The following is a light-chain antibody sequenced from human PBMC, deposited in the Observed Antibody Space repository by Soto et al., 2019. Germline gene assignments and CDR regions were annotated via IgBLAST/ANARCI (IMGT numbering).Light chain of an antibody. CDR2: TAS. J-gene: IGKJ4*01. CDR3: IQYYNYPLT. CDR1: QGIRSE. V-gene: IGKV1-6*01. Sequence: IQMTQSPSSLSASVGDRVTITCRASQGIRSELGWYQQKPGKAPNLLIYTASTLQSGVPSRFSGSGSGTDFTLTISSLQPEDFATYYCIQYYNYPLTFGGGSKVDIK.